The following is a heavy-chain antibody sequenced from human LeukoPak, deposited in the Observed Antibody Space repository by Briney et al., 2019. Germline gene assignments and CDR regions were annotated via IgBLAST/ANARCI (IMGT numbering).Heavy chain of an antibody. CDR1: GYTFTSYG. CDR2: ISAYNGNT. CDR3: ARGPEPGSGSYKNWFDP. V-gene: IGHV1-18*04. D-gene: IGHD3-10*01. J-gene: IGHJ5*02. Sequence: ASVKVSYKASGYTFTSYGISWVRQAPGQGLEWMGWISAYNGNTNYAQKLQGRVTMTTDTSTSTAYMELRSLRSDDTAVYYCARGPEPGSGSYKNWFDPWGQGTLVTVSS.